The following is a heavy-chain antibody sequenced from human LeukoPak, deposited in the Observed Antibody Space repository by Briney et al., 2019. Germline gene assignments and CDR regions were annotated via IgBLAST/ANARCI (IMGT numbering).Heavy chain of an antibody. V-gene: IGHV5-51*01. Sequence: KTGESLKISCKGSGYSFTSYWIGWVRQMPGKGLEWMGIIYPGDSDTRYSPSFQGQVTISADKSISTAYLQWSSLKASDTAMYYCARYVGKEQWLVQGGSAFDIWGQGTMVTVSS. J-gene: IGHJ3*02. CDR1: GYSFTSYW. CDR3: ARYVGKEQWLVQGGSAFDI. CDR2: IYPGDSDT. D-gene: IGHD6-19*01.